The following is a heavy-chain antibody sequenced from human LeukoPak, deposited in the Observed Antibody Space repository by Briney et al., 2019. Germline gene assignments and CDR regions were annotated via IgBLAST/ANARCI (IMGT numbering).Heavy chain of an antibody. CDR3: ARGPQKYYYDSSGYYHTDFDH. J-gene: IGHJ4*02. V-gene: IGHV1-2*02. D-gene: IGHD3-22*01. Sequence: ASVKVSCKATGYSFTGYYMHWVRQAPGQGLEWMGWINPNSGGTNYAQKFQGRVTMTRDTSISTAYMELSRLRSDDTAVYYCARGPQKYYYDSSGYYHTDFDHWGQGTLVTVSS. CDR1: GYSFTGYY. CDR2: INPNSGGT.